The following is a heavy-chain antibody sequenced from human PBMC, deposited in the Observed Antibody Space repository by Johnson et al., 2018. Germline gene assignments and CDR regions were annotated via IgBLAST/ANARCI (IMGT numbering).Heavy chain of an antibody. J-gene: IGHJ1*01. CDR2: IIPIFGTT. CDR3: ARVEYCGDDCYFLYFQH. V-gene: IGHV1-69*01. D-gene: IGHD2-21*02. Sequence: VQLVQSGAEMKMPGSSVKVSCKASGGTFSSYAISWVRQAPGQGLEWMGGIIPIFGTTNYAQQFQGRVTITADDPTSTAYMELSSLRSEDTAGYYCARVEYCGDDCYFLYFQHWGQGTLVTVSS. CDR1: GGTFSSYA.